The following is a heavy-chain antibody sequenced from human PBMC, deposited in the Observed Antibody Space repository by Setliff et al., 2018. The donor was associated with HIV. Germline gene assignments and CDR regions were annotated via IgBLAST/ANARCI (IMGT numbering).Heavy chain of an antibody. J-gene: IGHJ5*02. D-gene: IGHD1-26*01. CDR3: AKEGNSVDNWLDP. V-gene: IGHV4-31*03. CDR2: IYHTGKT. CDR1: GDPIFIGGYY. Sequence: PSETLSLTCTVSGDPIFIGGYYWSWIRQHPGGGLEWIGYIYHTGKTYYNPSLQSRIIMSLDMSQNQFSLKLSSGTAADTAVYYCAKEGNSVDNWLDPWGPGTLVTVSS.